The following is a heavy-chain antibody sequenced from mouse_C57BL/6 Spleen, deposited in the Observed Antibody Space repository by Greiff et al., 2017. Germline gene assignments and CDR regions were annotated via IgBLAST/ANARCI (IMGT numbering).Heavy chain of an antibody. CDR3: ARSKLITTAMDY. J-gene: IGHJ4*01. D-gene: IGHD1-1*01. CDR1: GYTFTSYW. Sequence: VQLQQPGAELVKPGASVKLSCKASGYTFTSYWMHWVKQRPGQGLEWIGMIHPNSGSTNYNEKFKSKATLTVDKSSSTAYMQLSSLTSEDSAVYYCARSKLITTAMDYWGQGTSVTVSS. CDR2: IHPNSGST. V-gene: IGHV1-64*01.